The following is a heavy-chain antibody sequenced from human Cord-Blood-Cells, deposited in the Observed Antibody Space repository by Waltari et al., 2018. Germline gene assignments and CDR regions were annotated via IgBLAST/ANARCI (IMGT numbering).Heavy chain of an antibody. Sequence: QVQLVQSGAEVKMPGASVKVSCKVSGYTLTDLSMHWVRQAPGKGLEGMGGFDPEDGETIYAQKFQGRVTMTEDTSTDTAYMELSSLRSEDTAVYYCATVGYCTNGVCYIDDAFDIWGQGTMVTVSS. CDR1: GYTLTDLS. D-gene: IGHD2-8*01. CDR3: ATVGYCTNGVCYIDDAFDI. CDR2: FDPEDGET. J-gene: IGHJ3*02. V-gene: IGHV1-24*01.